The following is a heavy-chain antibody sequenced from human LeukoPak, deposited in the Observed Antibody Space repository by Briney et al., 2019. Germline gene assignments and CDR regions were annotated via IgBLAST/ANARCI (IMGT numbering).Heavy chain of an antibody. CDR3: ARVDRVNWFDP. CDR1: GGSIDNDY. J-gene: IGHJ5*02. V-gene: IGHV4-59*01. Sequence: SETLSLTCNVSGGSIDNDYWSWIRQPPGRGLEWIGNVYYVGTTNYHPSFKSRVAISVDASRSKFSLRLTSLTPADTAVYFCARVDRVNWFDPWGQGTLVTVSS. CDR2: VYYVGTT.